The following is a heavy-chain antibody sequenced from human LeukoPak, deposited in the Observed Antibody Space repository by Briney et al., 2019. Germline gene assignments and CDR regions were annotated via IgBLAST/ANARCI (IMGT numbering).Heavy chain of an antibody. J-gene: IGHJ6*03. CDR2: IYSGGST. CDR3: ATPTPCAYYYGSGKYHYYMDV. Sequence: GGSLRLSCAASGFTVSSNYMSWVRRAPGKGLEWVSVIYSGGSTYYADSVKGRFTISRDNSKNTLYLQMNSLRAEDTAVYYCATPTPCAYYYGSGKYHYYMDVWGKGTTVTVSS. CDR1: GFTVSSNY. V-gene: IGHV3-53*01. D-gene: IGHD3-10*01.